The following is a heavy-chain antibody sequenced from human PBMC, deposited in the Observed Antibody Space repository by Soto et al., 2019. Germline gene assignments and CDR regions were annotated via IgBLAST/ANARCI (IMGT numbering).Heavy chain of an antibody. CDR2: IYHTGRT. D-gene: IGHD6-13*01. CDR3: ARGSGRIAALGTQWGNWFDP. Sequence: QVQLRESGPGLVKPSETLSLTCTVSGASISSAGYDWSWIRQHPGKGLEWIGHIYHTGRTYYSPSLNSRVTISVDTSKNQFSLNLSSVTAADTAVYYCARGSGRIAALGTQWGNWFDPWGQGTLVSVSS. CDR1: GASISSAGYD. V-gene: IGHV4-31*03. J-gene: IGHJ5*02.